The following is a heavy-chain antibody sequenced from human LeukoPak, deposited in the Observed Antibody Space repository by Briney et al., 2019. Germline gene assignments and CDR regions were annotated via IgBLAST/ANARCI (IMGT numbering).Heavy chain of an antibody. V-gene: IGHV3-53*01. CDR1: GFTVSSNY. J-gene: IGHJ4*02. D-gene: IGHD1-26*01. CDR2: IYSGGRT. Sequence: GGSLRLSCAASGFTVSSNYMIWVRQAPGKGLEWVSVIYSGGRTYYVDSVKGRFTISRDISKNTLYLQMNSLRAEDTAVYYCARGSLVGATYYFDYWGQGTLVTVSS. CDR3: ARGSLVGATYYFDY.